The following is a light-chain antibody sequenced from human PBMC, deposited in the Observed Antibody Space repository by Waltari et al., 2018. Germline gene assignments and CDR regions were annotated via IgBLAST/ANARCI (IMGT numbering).Light chain of an antibody. Sequence: DVVMTQSPDSLAVSLGERATINCKSSQNHVWSYNFKNYLSWYQPKPGQPPKLLIYWASTRESGVPDRFSGSGSGTNFTLTISGLQAEDVAVYYCQQYYSTPPTFGQGTKLKIK. V-gene: IGKV4-1*01. CDR1: QNHVWSYNFKNY. J-gene: IGKJ2*01. CDR2: WAS. CDR3: QQYYSTPPT.